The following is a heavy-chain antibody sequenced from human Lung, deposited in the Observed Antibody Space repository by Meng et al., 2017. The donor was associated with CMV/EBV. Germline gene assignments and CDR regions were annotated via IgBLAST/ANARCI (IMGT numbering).Heavy chain of an antibody. J-gene: IGHJ4*02. CDR3: ARDRGTIFGVDFDY. CDR2: IIPIFGTA. CDR1: GGTFSSYA. D-gene: IGHD3-3*01. V-gene: IGHV1-69*05. Sequence: SSVKVSCKASGGTFSSYAISWVRQAPGQGLEWMGGIIPIFGTANYAQKFQGRVTITTDESTSTDYMELSSLRSEDTAVYYCARDRGTIFGVDFDYWGQGTLVTVSS.